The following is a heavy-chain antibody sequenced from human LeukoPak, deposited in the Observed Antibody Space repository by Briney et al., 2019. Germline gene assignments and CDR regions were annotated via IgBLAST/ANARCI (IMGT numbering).Heavy chain of an antibody. D-gene: IGHD3-22*01. Sequence: PSETLSLTCAVYGWSVSGYYWSWIRQPPGKGLEWIGEINHSGSTNYNPSLKSRVTISVDTSKNQFSLKLSSVTAADTAVYYCARGDYYDSSAYSIDYWGQGTLVTVSS. CDR3: ARGDYYDSSAYSIDY. CDR1: GWSVSGYY. J-gene: IGHJ4*02. V-gene: IGHV4-34*01. CDR2: INHSGST.